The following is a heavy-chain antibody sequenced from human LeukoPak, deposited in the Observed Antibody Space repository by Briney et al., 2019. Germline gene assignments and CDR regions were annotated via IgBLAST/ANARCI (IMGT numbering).Heavy chain of an antibody. CDR3: ANAGYSSSWQELGY. J-gene: IGHJ4*02. Sequence: GGSLRLSCEASGFTFSSYWMSWVRQAPGKGLEWVANIKTDGSEKYYADSVKGRFTISRDNSKNTLYLQMNSLRAEDTAVYYCANAGYSSSWQELGYWGQGTLVTVSS. CDR2: IKTDGSEK. V-gene: IGHV3-7*01. D-gene: IGHD6-13*01. CDR1: GFTFSSYW.